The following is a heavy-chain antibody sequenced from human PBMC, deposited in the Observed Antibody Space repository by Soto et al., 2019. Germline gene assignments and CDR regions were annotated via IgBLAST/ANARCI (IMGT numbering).Heavy chain of an antibody. V-gene: IGHV3-23*01. CDR2: ISGSGGST. CDR3: AKDPLHQGYYFDY. D-gene: IGHD2-2*01. J-gene: IGHJ4*02. CDR1: GFTFSSNA. Sequence: GGSLRLSCAASGFTFSSNAMSWVRQAPGKGLEWVSAISGSGGSTYYADSVKGRFTISRDNSKNTLYLLMNSLRAEDTAVYYCAKDPLHQGYYFDYWGQGTLVTVSS.